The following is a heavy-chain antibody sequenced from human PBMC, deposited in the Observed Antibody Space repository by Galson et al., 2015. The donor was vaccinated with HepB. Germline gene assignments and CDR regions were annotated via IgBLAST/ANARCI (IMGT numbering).Heavy chain of an antibody. V-gene: IGHV3-48*02. CDR3: VKNGDIVATIFAY. Sequence: SLRLSCAASGFTFSRFAMNWVRQAPGKGLEWVSYISISSTTIYYADSVKGRFTISRDNAKTLVFLQMNSLRDEDTALYYCVKNGDIVATIFAYWGQGALVTVSS. J-gene: IGHJ4*02. CDR1: GFTFSRFA. CDR2: ISISSTTI. D-gene: IGHD5-12*01.